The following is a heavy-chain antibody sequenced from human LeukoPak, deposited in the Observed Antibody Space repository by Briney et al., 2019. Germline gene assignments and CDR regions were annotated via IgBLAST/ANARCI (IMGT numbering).Heavy chain of an antibody. J-gene: IGHJ3*01. CDR3: ARGPDPVVRGPRRAFDL. Sequence: GGSLRLSCTASGFTFTYYAMHWVRQAPGKGLEWVAVVSNDGSNQDYTDSVKGRFIISRDDSKNTMYLQMNSLRLDDRAIYYCARGPDPVVRGPRRAFDLWGQGTMVTVSS. V-gene: IGHV3-30-3*01. D-gene: IGHD3-10*01. CDR2: VSNDGSNQ. CDR1: GFTFTYYA.